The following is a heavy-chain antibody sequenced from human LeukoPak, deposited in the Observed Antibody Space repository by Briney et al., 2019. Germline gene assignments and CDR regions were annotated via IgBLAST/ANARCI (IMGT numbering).Heavy chain of an antibody. CDR2: IYSGGST. CDR3: ARARYYDILTGYYTNWYFDL. D-gene: IGHD3-9*01. Sequence: GGSLRLSCAASGFTVSSNYMSWVRQAPGKGLEWVSVIYSGGSTYYADSVKGRFTVSRDNSKNTLYLQMNSLRAEDTAVYYCARARYYDILTGYYTNWYFDLWGRGTLVTVSS. V-gene: IGHV3-53*01. J-gene: IGHJ2*01. CDR1: GFTVSSNY.